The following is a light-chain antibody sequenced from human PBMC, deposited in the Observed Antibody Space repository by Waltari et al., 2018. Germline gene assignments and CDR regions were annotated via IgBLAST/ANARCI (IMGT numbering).Light chain of an antibody. CDR2: DVN. Sequence: QSALTQPASVSASPGQSSPSSCTGTSDDIGGSDFVSWYQHHPGRAPKVFIFDVNHRPSGIPDRFSGSKSGNTASLTISALQAEDDADYYCSSPSTNNVFVFGGGTKVTVL. CDR3: SSPSTNNVFV. CDR1: SDDIGGSDF. V-gene: IGLV2-14*01. J-gene: IGLJ2*01.